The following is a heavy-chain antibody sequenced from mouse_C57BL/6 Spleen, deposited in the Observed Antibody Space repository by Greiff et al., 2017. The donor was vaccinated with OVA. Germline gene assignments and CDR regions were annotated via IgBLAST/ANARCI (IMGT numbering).Heavy chain of an antibody. Sequence: QVQLKQSGAELVRPGTSVKMSCKASGYTFTNYWIGWAKQRPGHGLEWIGDIYPGGGYTNYNEKFKGKATLTADKSSSTAYMQFSSLTSEDSAVYYCARGWLLRGYAMDYWGQGTSVTVSS. J-gene: IGHJ4*01. CDR1: GYTFTNYW. CDR3: ARGWLLRGYAMDY. V-gene: IGHV1-63*01. CDR2: IYPGGGYT. D-gene: IGHD2-3*01.